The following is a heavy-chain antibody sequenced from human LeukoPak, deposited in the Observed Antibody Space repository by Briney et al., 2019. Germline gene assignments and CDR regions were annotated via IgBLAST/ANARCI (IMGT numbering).Heavy chain of an antibody. Sequence: PGGALRLSCAASGFTFSDYYMSWIRQAPGKGLEGVSYISSSGSTIYYADSVKGRFTISRDNAKNSLYLQMNSLRAEDTAVYYCVRDLYSGVPLDYWGQGTLVTDSS. V-gene: IGHV3-11*01. CDR2: ISSSGSTI. CDR3: VRDLYSGVPLDY. CDR1: GFTFSDYY. J-gene: IGHJ4*02. D-gene: IGHD1-26*01.